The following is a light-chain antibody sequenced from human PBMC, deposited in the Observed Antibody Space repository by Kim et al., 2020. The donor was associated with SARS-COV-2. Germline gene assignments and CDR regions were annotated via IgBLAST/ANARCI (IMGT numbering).Light chain of an antibody. J-gene: IGKJ4*01. CDR2: GAS. CDR3: LQDYSYPLT. Sequence: AIQMTQSPSSLSASVGDRVTITCRASRGIGNDLGWYQQKPGKAPKLLIYGASNLQSGVPSRFSGSGSGTDFTLTISSLQPEDFATYYCLQDYSYPLTFGGGTKVDIK. CDR1: RGIGND. V-gene: IGKV1-6*01.